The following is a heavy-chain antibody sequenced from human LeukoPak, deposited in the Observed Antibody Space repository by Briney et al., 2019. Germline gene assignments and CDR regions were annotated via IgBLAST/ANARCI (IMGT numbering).Heavy chain of an antibody. CDR1: GYTFTSYG. CDR2: ISAYNGNT. V-gene: IGHV1-18*01. Sequence: ASVKVSCKASGYTFTSYGISWARQAPGQGLEWMGWISAYNGNTNYAQKLQGRVTMTTDTSTSTAYMELRSLRSDDTAVYYCARDDAGGNDGYFDYWGQGTLVTVSS. J-gene: IGHJ4*02. CDR3: ARDDAGGNDGYFDY. D-gene: IGHD1-1*01.